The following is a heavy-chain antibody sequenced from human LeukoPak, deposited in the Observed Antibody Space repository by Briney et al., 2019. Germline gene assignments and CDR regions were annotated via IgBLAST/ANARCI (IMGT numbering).Heavy chain of an antibody. CDR2: IYYSGNT. D-gene: IGHD2-8*02. CDR3: ARAPLFFDTGGSRYYFDS. V-gene: IGHV4-39*07. Sequence: SETLSLTCSVSGGSIRSTTYYWGWIRQPPGKGLEWIGSIYYSGNTYYSPSLMSRVTISVDTSKNQFSLNLSSVTAADTAVYFCARAPLFFDTGGSRYYFDSWGQGALVTVSS. CDR1: GGSIRSTTYY. J-gene: IGHJ4*02.